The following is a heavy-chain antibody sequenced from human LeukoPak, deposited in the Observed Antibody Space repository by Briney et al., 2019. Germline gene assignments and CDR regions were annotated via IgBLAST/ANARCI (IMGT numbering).Heavy chain of an antibody. CDR1: GYTFTSYG. Sequence: RASVKVSCKASGYTFTSYGISLVRQAPGQGLEWVGWSSAYNGNTNYAQKLQGRVTMTTDTSTSTAYMELRSLRSDDTAVYYCARDDYGGNSYLPYFDYWGQGTLVTVSS. D-gene: IGHD4-23*01. V-gene: IGHV1-18*01. J-gene: IGHJ4*02. CDR3: ARDDYGGNSYLPYFDY. CDR2: SSAYNGNT.